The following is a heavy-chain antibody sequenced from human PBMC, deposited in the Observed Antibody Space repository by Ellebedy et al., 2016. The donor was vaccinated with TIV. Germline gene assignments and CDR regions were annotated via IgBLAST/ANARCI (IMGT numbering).Heavy chain of an antibody. D-gene: IGHD4-17*01. Sequence: MPSETLSLTCTVSGGSISSYYWSWIRHPPGKGLEWIGYIYNSGSTSYNPALKSRVTISVDTSKNQFSLKLSSVTAADTAVYYCARYADYESWFDPWGQGTLVTVSS. CDR3: ARYADYESWFDP. CDR1: GGSISSYY. CDR2: IYNSGST. V-gene: IGHV4-59*08. J-gene: IGHJ5*02.